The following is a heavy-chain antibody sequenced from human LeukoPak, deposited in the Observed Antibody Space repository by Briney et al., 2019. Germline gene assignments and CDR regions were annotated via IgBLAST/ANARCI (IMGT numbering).Heavy chain of an antibody. CDR3: ARANTAMRA. Sequence: SETLSLTCTVSGGSLSSYYWSWIRQPPGKGLELIAYFSSTGSTNYNPSLKSRVTISVDTSKNQFSLKLNSVTAADTAVYYCARANTAMRACGQGTLVTVSS. J-gene: IGHJ5*02. D-gene: IGHD5-18*01. CDR1: GGSLSSYY. V-gene: IGHV4-59*01. CDR2: FSSTGST.